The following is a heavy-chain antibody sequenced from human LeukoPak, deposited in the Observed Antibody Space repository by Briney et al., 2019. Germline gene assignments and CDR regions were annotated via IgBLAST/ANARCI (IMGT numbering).Heavy chain of an antibody. V-gene: IGHV3-73*01. J-gene: IGHJ6*03. D-gene: IGHD5-24*01. CDR1: GFTFSGSA. CDR3: SSSDGPDYYYYYYMDV. Sequence: GGSLKLSCAASGFTFSGSAMHWVRQASGKGLEWVGRIRSKANSYTTAYAASVKGRFTISRDDPKNTAYLQMNSLKTEDTAVYYCSSSDGPDYYYYYYMDVWGKGTTVTVSS. CDR2: IRSKANSYTT.